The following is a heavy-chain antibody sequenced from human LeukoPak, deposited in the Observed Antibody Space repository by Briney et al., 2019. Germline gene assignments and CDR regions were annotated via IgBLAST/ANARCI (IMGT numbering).Heavy chain of an antibody. D-gene: IGHD6-6*01. CDR2: ISSRDNTI. Sequence: GGSLRLSCAGSGFTFSDYYMSWIRQAPGKGLEWVSYISSRDNTIYYADSVKGRFTISRDNAKNSLYLQMNSLRAEDTAVYYCARVSSSSLFDYWGQGTLVTVSS. V-gene: IGHV3-11*04. CDR1: GFTFSDYY. J-gene: IGHJ4*02. CDR3: ARVSSSSLFDY.